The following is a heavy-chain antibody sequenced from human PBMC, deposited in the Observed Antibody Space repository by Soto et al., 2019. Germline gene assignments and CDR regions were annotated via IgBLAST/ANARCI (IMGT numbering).Heavy chain of an antibody. Sequence: QVQLVESGGGVVQPGRSLRLSCAASGFTFSSYGMHWVRQAPGKGLEWGAVISYDGSNKYYADSVKGRFTISRDNSKNTLYLQMNSLRAEDTAVYYSAKVVTTVTMEYYYYYMDVWGKGATVTVSS. CDR3: AKVVTTVTMEYYYYYMDV. CDR2: ISYDGSNK. J-gene: IGHJ6*03. CDR1: GFTFSSYG. V-gene: IGHV3-30*18. D-gene: IGHD4-17*01.